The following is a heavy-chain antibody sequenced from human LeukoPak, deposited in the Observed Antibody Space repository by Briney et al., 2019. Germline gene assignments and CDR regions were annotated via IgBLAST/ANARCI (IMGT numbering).Heavy chain of an antibody. V-gene: IGHV3-30*18. Sequence: GGSLRLSCAASRFTFSRYGMHWVRQAPGKGLEWVAVISYDGSNKYYVDSVKGRFTISRDNSKNTLYLQMNSLRAEDTAVYYCAKGLSGSPPPYWGQGTLVTVSS. CDR3: AKGLSGSPPPY. D-gene: IGHD3-10*01. J-gene: IGHJ4*02. CDR1: RFTFSRYG. CDR2: ISYDGSNK.